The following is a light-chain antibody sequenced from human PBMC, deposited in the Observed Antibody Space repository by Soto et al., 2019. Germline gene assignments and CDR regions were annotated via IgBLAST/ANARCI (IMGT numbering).Light chain of an antibody. J-gene: IGLJ3*02. CDR2: DND. V-gene: IGLV2-11*01. CDR3: GTWDTGLTAGV. Sequence: QSALTQPRSVSGSPGQSVTISCTGSGSDVGGYDYVSWYQQQPGKAPKLLIFDNDERPSEIPARFSGSKSDTSATLTITEVQPGDEGDYYCGTWDTGLTAGVFGGGTKVTVL. CDR1: GSDVGGYDY.